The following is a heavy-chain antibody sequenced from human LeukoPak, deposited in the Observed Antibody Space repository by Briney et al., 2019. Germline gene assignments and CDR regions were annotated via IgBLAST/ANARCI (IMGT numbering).Heavy chain of an antibody. J-gene: IGHJ4*02. Sequence: GGSLRLSCAASGFTFSGSAMHWVRQASGKGLEWVGRIRSKANSYATAYAASVKGRFTISRDDSKNTAYLQMNSLKTEDTAVYHCTREPGRYYYDSSGYFDYWGQGTLVTVSS. D-gene: IGHD3-22*01. CDR1: GFTFSGSA. CDR3: TREPGRYYYDSSGYFDY. CDR2: IRSKANSYAT. V-gene: IGHV3-73*01.